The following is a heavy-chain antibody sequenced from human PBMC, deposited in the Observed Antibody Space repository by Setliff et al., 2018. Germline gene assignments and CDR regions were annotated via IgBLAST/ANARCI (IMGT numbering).Heavy chain of an antibody. CDR1: GFSLSTNTVG. V-gene: IGHV2-5*02. CDR3: AHFTVGYDISGYLFS. Sequence: SGPTLVNPTETLTLTCTFAGFSLSTNTVGVGWIRQPPGKALEWLAVIFWDDDKRYSPSLQHRLTINKDTSKNQVGLTMANVDPEDTAPYYCAHFTVGYDISGYLFSWGQGTLVTVS. D-gene: IGHD3-22*01. J-gene: IGHJ5*02. CDR2: IFWDDDK.